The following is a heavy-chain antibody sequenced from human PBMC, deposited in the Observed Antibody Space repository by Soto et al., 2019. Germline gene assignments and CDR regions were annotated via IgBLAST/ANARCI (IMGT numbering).Heavy chain of an antibody. D-gene: IGHD3-10*01. CDR3: ARGGDGMDV. Sequence: QVLLVQSGPEAKKPGSSVKVSCKASGDSFTRTPLRWVRQAPGRGLEWMGGIIPIFETPYPARKVQGRLTITADESTTTVHMELSSLRSYDTAIYYCARGGDGMDVWGLGTTVTVSS. CDR2: IIPIFETP. J-gene: IGHJ6*02. V-gene: IGHV1-69*12. CDR1: GDSFTRTP.